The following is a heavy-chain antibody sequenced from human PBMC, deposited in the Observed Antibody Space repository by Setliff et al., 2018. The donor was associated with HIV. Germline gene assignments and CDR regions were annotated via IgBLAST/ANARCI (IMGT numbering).Heavy chain of an antibody. V-gene: IGHV2-5*01. J-gene: IGHJ5*02. Sequence: GSGPTLVNPTQTLTLTCTFSGFSLSTSGVGVGWIRQPPGKALEWLALIYWNDDKRYSPSLKSRLTITKDTSKNQVVLTMTNMDPVDTATYYCAHRDRRFLEWSQEGWFDPWGQGILVTVSS. CDR2: IYWNDDK. D-gene: IGHD3-3*01. CDR1: GFSLSTSGVG. CDR3: AHRDRRFLEWSQEGWFDP.